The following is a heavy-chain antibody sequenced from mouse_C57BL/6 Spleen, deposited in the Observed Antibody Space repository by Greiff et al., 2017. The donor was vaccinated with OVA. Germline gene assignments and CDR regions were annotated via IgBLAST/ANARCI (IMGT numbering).Heavy chain of an antibody. D-gene: IGHD2-5*01. CDR2: IYPGDGDT. CDR1: GYAFSSSW. CDR3: ARGGYSRYFDV. Sequence: QVQLKESGPELVKPGASVKISCKASGYAFSSSWMNWVKQRPGKGLEWIGRIYPGDGDTTYNGKFKGKATLTADKSSSTAYMQLSSLTSEDAAVYFCARGGYSRYFDVWGTGTTVTVSS. J-gene: IGHJ1*03. V-gene: IGHV1-82*01.